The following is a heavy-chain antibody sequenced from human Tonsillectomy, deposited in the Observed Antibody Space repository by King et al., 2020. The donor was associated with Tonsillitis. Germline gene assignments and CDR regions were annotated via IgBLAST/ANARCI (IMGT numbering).Heavy chain of an antibody. CDR3: ARAYGDYP. CDR2: MNPNRGNT. Sequence: QLVQSGAEVKKPGASVKVSCKASGYSFTSYDSNWVRQATGQGLEWMGWMNPNRGNTGYAQKFQGRVTMTRNTSISTAYMERSSLRFEDTAVYYCARAYGDYPWGKGTLGTVSS. D-gene: IGHD4-17*01. V-gene: IGHV1-8*01. J-gene: IGHJ5*02. CDR1: GYSFTSYD.